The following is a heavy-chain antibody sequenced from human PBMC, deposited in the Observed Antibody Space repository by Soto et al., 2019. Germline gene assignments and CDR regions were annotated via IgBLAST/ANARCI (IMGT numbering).Heavy chain of an antibody. Sequence: QVQLQQWGAGLLKPSETLSLTCAVYGGSFSGYSWSWIRQPPGKGLEWIGEINHSGSTNCNPSLKSRVTISVDTSKNQFSLKLSSVTAADTAVYYCARDWRAPQKFDSWGQGTLVTVSS. V-gene: IGHV4-34*01. CDR1: GGSFSGYS. D-gene: IGHD1-1*01. CDR2: INHSGST. J-gene: IGHJ4*02. CDR3: ARDWRAPQKFDS.